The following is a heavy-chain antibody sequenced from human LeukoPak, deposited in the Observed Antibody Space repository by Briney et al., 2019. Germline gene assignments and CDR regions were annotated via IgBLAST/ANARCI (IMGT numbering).Heavy chain of an antibody. CDR2: ISSSSSTI. D-gene: IGHD3-22*01. V-gene: IGHV3-48*01. J-gene: IGHJ5*02. CDR1: GFTFSSYS. CDR3: ARDAGITMIVPTWFDP. Sequence: GGSLRLSCAASGFTFSSYSMNWVRQAPGKGLEWVSYISSSSSTIYYADSVKGRFTISRDNAKNSLYLQMNSLRAEDTAVYYCARDAGITMIVPTWFDPWGQGTLVTVSS.